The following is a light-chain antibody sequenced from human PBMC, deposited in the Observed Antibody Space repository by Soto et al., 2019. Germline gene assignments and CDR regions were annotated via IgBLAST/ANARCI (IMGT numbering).Light chain of an antibody. Sequence: EIVLTQSPGTLSLSPGERATLSCRASQSVSYSYLAWYQQKPGQAPRLLIYGASSRATGIPDRFSGSGSGTDFTLTISRLELEDVAVYYCQQYCSSQSFGQGTKVEIK. CDR1: QSVSYSY. CDR3: QQYCSSQS. CDR2: GAS. J-gene: IGKJ1*01. V-gene: IGKV3-20*01.